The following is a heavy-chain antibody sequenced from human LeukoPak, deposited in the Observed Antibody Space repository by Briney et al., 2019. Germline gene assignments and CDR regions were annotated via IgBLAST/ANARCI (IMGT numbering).Heavy chain of an antibody. D-gene: IGHD2-15*01. J-gene: IGHJ4*02. Sequence: ASVKVSCKASGYTFTSDFIHWVRQAPGQGLEWMGAINPSGDNTWYAQKFQGRVTMTRDTSSNTVYLELIGLRSEDTAVYYCARELGGGHFDYWGQGALVTVSS. CDR1: GYTFTSDF. V-gene: IGHV1-46*01. CDR2: INPSGDNT. CDR3: ARELGGGHFDY.